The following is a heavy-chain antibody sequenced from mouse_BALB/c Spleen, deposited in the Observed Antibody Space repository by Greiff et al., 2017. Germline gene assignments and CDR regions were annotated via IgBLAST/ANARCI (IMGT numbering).Heavy chain of an antibody. D-gene: IGHD2-1*01. CDR1: GYSFTGYF. CDR3: GRGYGNYERYYFDY. J-gene: IGHJ2*01. Sequence: EVHLVESGPELVKPGASVKISCKASGYSFTGYFMNWVKQSHGKSLEWIGRINPYNGDTFYNQKFKGKATLTVDKSSSTAHMELLSLTSEDSAVYYCGRGYGNYERYYFDYWGQGTTLTVSS. CDR2: INPYNGDT. V-gene: IGHV1-37*01.